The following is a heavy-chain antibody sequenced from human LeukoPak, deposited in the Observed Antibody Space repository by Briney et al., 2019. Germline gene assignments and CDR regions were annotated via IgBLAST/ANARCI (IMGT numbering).Heavy chain of an antibody. CDR2: ISGSGDNT. CDR3: ARISGWPATFDY. Sequence: GGSLRLSCAASGFTFSSHGMSWVRQAPGKGLEWVSTISGSGDNTYYADSVKGRFTISRDNSKNTLYLQMNSLRAEDTAVYYCARISGWPATFDYWGQGTLVTVSS. CDR1: GFTFSSHG. J-gene: IGHJ4*02. V-gene: IGHV3-23*01. D-gene: IGHD6-19*01.